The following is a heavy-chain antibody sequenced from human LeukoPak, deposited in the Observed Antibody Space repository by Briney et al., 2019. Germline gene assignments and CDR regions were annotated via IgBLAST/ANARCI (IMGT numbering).Heavy chain of an antibody. Sequence: PGGSLRLSCAASGFTFSSYSMNWVRQAPGKGLEWVSSISSSSSYIYYADSVKGRFTISRDNAKNSLYLQMNSLRAEDTAVYYCASDILTGYHPHDYWGRGTLVTVSS. CDR3: ASDILTGYHPHDY. CDR2: ISSSSSYI. D-gene: IGHD3-9*01. CDR1: GFTFSSYS. V-gene: IGHV3-21*01. J-gene: IGHJ4*02.